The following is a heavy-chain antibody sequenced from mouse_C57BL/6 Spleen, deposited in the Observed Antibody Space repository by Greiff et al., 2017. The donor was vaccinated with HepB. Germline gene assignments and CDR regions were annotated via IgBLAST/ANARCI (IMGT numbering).Heavy chain of an antibody. CDR2: IYPGDGDT. CDR3: ARDYDYGDY. J-gene: IGHJ2*01. CDR1: GYAFSSSW. V-gene: IGHV1-82*01. Sequence: VQRVESGPELVKPGASVKISCKASGYAFSSSWMNWVKQRPGKGLEWIGRIYPGDGDTNYNGKFKGKATLTADKSSSTAYMQLSSLTSEDSAVYFCARDYDYGDYWGQGTTLTVSS. D-gene: IGHD2-4*01.